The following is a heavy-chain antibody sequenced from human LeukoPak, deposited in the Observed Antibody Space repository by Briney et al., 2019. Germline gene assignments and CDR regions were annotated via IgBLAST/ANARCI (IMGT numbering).Heavy chain of an antibody. CDR1: GFSFISYG. V-gene: IGHV3-30*18. CDR3: AKRPSDYGDYVSYFDY. Sequence: GGSLRLSCAASGFSFISYGMHWVRQAPGKGLEWVGVISDDGRRKDYADSVKGRFTISRDNSRDTLYLQMNSLRAEDTAVYYCAKRPSDYGDYVSYFDYWGQGTLVTVSS. J-gene: IGHJ4*02. CDR2: ISDDGRRK. D-gene: IGHD4-17*01.